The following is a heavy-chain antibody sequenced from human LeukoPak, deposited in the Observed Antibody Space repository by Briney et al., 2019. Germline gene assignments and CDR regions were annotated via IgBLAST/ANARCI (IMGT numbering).Heavy chain of an antibody. CDR3: ARDHYSNYLGGYYYYGMDV. D-gene: IGHD4-11*01. V-gene: IGHV3-21*01. Sequence: GGSLRLSCAASGFTFSSYSMNLVRQAPGKGLEWVSSISSSSSYIYYADSVKGRFTISRDNAKNSLYLQMNSLRAEDTAVYYCARDHYSNYLGGYYYYGMDVWGQGTTVTVSS. J-gene: IGHJ6*02. CDR2: ISSSSSYI. CDR1: GFTFSSYS.